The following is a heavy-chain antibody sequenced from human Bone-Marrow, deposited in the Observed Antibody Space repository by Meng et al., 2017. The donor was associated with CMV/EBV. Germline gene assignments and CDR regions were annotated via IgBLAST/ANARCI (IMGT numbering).Heavy chain of an antibody. D-gene: IGHD2-8*01. V-gene: IGHV3-48*04. J-gene: IGHJ4*02. Sequence: GGSLRLSCAASGFTFSSYSMNWVRQAPGKGLEWVSYISSSSSTIYYADSVKGRFTISRDNAKNSLYLQMNSLRAEDTAVYYCARYCTNGVCYYFDYRGQGTLVTVSS. CDR2: ISSSSSTI. CDR1: GFTFSSYS. CDR3: ARYCTNGVCYYFDY.